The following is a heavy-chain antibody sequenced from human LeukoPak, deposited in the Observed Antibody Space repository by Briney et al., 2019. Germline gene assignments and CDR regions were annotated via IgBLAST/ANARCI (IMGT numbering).Heavy chain of an antibody. CDR2: ISASGVST. V-gene: IGHV3-23*01. CDR3: ARDNDYSNYEIVY. J-gene: IGHJ4*02. Sequence: GGSLRLSCAASGFTFSDSAMTWVRQAPGKGLEWVSLISASGVSTYYADSVKGRFTISRDNAKNSLYLQMNSLRDEDTAVYYCARDNDYSNYEIVYWGQGALVTVSS. D-gene: IGHD4-11*01. CDR1: GFTFSDSA.